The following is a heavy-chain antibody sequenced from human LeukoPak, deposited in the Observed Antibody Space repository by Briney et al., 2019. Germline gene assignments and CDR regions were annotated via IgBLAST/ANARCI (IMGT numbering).Heavy chain of an antibody. J-gene: IGHJ4*02. Sequence: SETLSLTCTVSGGSISSYYWSWVRQPPGKGLEWIGYIYYSGSTNYNPSLKSRVTISVDTSKNQFSLKLSSVTAADTAVYYCARDPGYGDSFDYWGQGTLVTVSS. V-gene: IGHV4-59*01. CDR2: IYYSGST. CDR1: GGSISSYY. CDR3: ARDPGYGDSFDY. D-gene: IGHD4-17*01.